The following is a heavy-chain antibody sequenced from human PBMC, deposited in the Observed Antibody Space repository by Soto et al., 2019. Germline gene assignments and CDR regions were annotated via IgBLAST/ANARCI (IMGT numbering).Heavy chain of an antibody. V-gene: IGHV4-34*01. Sequence: PSYSLSLTCALNGGPFGIFYWTWILQSPGKGLEWIGEIHHGGSTNYNPSLKSRVTMSLDTSKNQFSLKLTSVTAADTAVYYCARGYRISMVILTTNYFDSWGQGTPVTVSS. CDR1: GGPFGIFY. CDR3: ARGYRISMVILTTNYFDS. J-gene: IGHJ4*02. D-gene: IGHD3-10*01. CDR2: IHHGGST.